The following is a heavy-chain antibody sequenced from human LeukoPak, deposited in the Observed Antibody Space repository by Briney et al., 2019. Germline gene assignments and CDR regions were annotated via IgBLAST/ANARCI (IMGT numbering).Heavy chain of an antibody. CDR1: GYTFTSYY. Sequence: GASVKVSCKASGYTFTSYYIHWVRQAPGQGLEWMGMINPSGDSTRYSQKFQGRVTMTRDTSTSTVYMELSSLRSEDTAVYYCAREDLYDGGGPDGFDIWGQGTMVTVSS. V-gene: IGHV1-46*01. J-gene: IGHJ3*02. D-gene: IGHD3-22*01. CDR3: AREDLYDGGGPDGFDI. CDR2: INPSGDST.